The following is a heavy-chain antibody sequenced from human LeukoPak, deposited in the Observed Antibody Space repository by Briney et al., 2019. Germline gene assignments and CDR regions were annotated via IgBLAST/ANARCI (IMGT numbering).Heavy chain of an antibody. CDR3: AREEYYSDNSGYYPDF. Sequence: PSETLSLTCTVSGDSISSGSYYLSWIRQPAGKGLEWIGRIYTSGSTNYNPSLKSRVTISVDTSKNQFSLKLSSVTAADTAVYYCAREEYYSDNSGYYPDFWGQGTLVTVSS. D-gene: IGHD3-22*01. J-gene: IGHJ4*02. V-gene: IGHV4-61*02. CDR1: GDSISSGSYY. CDR2: IYTSGST.